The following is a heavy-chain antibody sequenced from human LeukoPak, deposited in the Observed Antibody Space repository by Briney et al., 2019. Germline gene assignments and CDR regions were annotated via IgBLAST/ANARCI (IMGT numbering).Heavy chain of an antibody. Sequence: GGSLRLSCAASGFTFSSYAMSWVRQAPGKGLEWVSAISGSGGSTYYADPVKGRFTISRDNSKNTLYLQMNSLRAEDTAVYYCATRQMATIRYWGQGTLVTVSS. V-gene: IGHV3-23*01. CDR1: GFTFSSYA. CDR3: ATRQMATIRY. CDR2: ISGSGGST. J-gene: IGHJ4*02. D-gene: IGHD5-24*01.